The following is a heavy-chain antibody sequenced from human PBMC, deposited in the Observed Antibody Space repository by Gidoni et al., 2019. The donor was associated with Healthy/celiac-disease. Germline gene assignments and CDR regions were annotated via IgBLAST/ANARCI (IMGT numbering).Heavy chain of an antibody. CDR2: ISWNSGSI. V-gene: IGHV3-9*01. Sequence: EVQLVESGGGLVQPGRSLRLSCAASGFTFDDYAMHWVRQAPGKGLEWVSGISWNSGSIGYADSVKGRFTISRDNAKNSLYLQMNSLRAEDTALYYCAKDSTLLTTVTPYFDYWGQGTLVTVSS. CDR1: GFTFDDYA. CDR3: AKDSTLLTTVTPYFDY. D-gene: IGHD4-17*01. J-gene: IGHJ4*02.